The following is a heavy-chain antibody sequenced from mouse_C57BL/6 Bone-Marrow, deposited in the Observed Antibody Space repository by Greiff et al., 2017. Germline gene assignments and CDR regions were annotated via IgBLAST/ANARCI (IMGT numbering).Heavy chain of an antibody. CDR2: LSPGSGST. CDR3: ARVWGIYYYGPDY. D-gene: IGHD1-1*01. J-gene: IGHJ2*01. CDR1: GYNFTSYW. V-gene: IGHV1-55*01. Sequence: VQLQQPGAELVKPGASVKLSCKASGYNFTSYWITWVKQRPGPGLAWIGDLSPGSGSTKYNEKFQSKATLTVDTSASTAYMQLSSLTSEDSAVYYCARVWGIYYYGPDYWGQGTTLTVSS.